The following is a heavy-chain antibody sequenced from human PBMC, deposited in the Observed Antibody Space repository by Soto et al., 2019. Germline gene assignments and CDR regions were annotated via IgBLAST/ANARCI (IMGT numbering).Heavy chain of an antibody. Sequence: QVQLQESGPGLVKPSQTLSLTCTVSGGSISSGGYYWSWIRQNPGKGLEWIGYIYYSGSTYYNPSLNSRVTIPIDTSKNHSSLKLNSVTAADTAVYYCATLKADEKALNYWGQGTLVTVSS. CDR3: ATLKADEKALNY. V-gene: IGHV4-31*03. CDR2: IYYSGST. J-gene: IGHJ4*02. CDR1: GGSISSGGYY. D-gene: IGHD6-19*01.